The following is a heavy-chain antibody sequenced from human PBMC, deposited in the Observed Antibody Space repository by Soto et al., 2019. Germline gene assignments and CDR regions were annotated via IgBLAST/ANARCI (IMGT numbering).Heavy chain of an antibody. CDR2: INHSGST. V-gene: IGHV4-34*01. CDR3: ARGPRYYYYGMDV. J-gene: IGHJ6*02. Sequence: PSETLYLTCAVYGGSFSGYYWSWIRQPPGKGLEWIGEINHSGSTNYNPSLKSRVTISVDTSKNQFPLKLSSVTAADTAVYYCARGPRYYYYGMDVWGQGTTVTVSS. CDR1: GGSFSGYY.